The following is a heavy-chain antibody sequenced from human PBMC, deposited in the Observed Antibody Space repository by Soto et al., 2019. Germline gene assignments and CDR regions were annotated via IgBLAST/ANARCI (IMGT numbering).Heavy chain of an antibody. D-gene: IGHD3-10*01. CDR2: IDPSDSYT. Sequence: HGESLKISCKGSGYSFTSYWISWVRQMPGKGLEWMGRIDPSDSYTNYSPSFQGHVTISADKSISTAYLQWSSLKASDTAMYYCALTLPGGSGSNYWGQGTLVTVSS. CDR1: GYSFTSYW. V-gene: IGHV5-10-1*01. J-gene: IGHJ4*02. CDR3: ALTLPGGSGSNY.